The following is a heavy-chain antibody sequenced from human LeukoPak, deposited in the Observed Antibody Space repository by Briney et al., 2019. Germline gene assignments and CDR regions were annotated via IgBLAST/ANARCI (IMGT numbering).Heavy chain of an antibody. V-gene: IGHV3-23*03. J-gene: IGHJ3*02. Sequence: GGSLRLSCAASGFTFSSYAMSWVRQAPGKGLEWVSVFYSGGSTYHADSVKGRFSISRDNSKNTLYLQMNSLRAEDTAVYYCASSSSWYDAFEIWGQGTMVTVSS. CDR3: ASSSSWYDAFEI. CDR2: FYSGGST. D-gene: IGHD6-13*01. CDR1: GFTFSSYA.